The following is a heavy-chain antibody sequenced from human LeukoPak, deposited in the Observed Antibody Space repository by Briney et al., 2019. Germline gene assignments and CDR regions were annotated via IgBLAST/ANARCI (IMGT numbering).Heavy chain of an antibody. J-gene: IGHJ4*02. CDR3: ARGPSVYFDY. Sequence: GGSLRLSCAASGFTFSSYEMNWVRQAPGKGLEWVSYISSSGSTIYYADSVKGRFTISRDNAKNSLYLQMNSLRVEDTAVYYCARGPSVYFDYWGQGTLVTVSS. D-gene: IGHD3-10*01. CDR2: ISSSGSTI. V-gene: IGHV3-48*03. CDR1: GFTFSSYE.